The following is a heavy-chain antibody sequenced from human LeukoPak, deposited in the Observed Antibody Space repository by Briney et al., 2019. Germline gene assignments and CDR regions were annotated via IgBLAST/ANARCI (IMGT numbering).Heavy chain of an antibody. D-gene: IGHD5-12*01. J-gene: IGHJ4*02. CDR1: GYTFTGYY. CDR3: SASFSGYDRLFDY. V-gene: IGHV1-2*06. CDR2: INPNSGGT. Sequence: ASVKVSCKASGYTFTGYYMHWVRQVPGQGLEWMGRINPNSGGTNYAQKFQDRVTMTRDTSISTAYMELNRLTSEDTAVYYCSASFSGYDRLFDYWGQGTLVTVSS.